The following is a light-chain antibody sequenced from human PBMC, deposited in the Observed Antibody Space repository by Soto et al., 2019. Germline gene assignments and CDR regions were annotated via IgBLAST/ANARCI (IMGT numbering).Light chain of an antibody. J-gene: IGLJ2*01. Sequence: QSALTQPRSVSGSPGQSVTISCTGTSSDVGGYNYVSWYQHHPDKAPKFIIFDVSSRPSGVPDRFSGSKSGNTAYLTISGLQAEDEADYYCCSLAGGNIFRVFGGGTKLTVL. CDR2: DVS. CDR1: SSDVGGYNY. V-gene: IGLV2-11*01. CDR3: CSLAGGNIFRV.